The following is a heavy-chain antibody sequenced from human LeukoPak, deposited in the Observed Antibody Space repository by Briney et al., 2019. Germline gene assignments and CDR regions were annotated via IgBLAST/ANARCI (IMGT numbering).Heavy chain of an antibody. CDR3: VRWAGRLISSSWSDY. J-gene: IGHJ4*02. CDR1: GYTFTGYY. CDR2: INPNSGGT. V-gene: IGHV1-2*02. D-gene: IGHD6-13*01. Sequence: GASVKVSCKASGYTFTGYYMHWVRQAPGQGLEWMGWINPNSGGTNYAQMLQGRVTMTTDTSTSTAYMELGSLRSDDTAVYYCVRWAGRLISSSWSDYWGQGTLVTVSS.